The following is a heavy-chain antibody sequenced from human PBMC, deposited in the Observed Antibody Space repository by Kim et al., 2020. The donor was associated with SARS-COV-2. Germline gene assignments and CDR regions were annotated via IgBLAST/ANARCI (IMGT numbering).Heavy chain of an antibody. CDR1: GFTFNNAW. D-gene: IGHD3-10*01. V-gene: IGHV3-15*01. J-gene: IGHJ4*02. Sequence: GGSLRLSCAASGFTFNNAWMNWVRQAPGKGLEWVGRIKSKVYGGTTDYAAPVKGRFTISRDDSKNTLYLQMNSLKTEDTAVYYCTTYGLHYGSPDFWGQGTLVTVSS. CDR3: TTYGLHYGSPDF. CDR2: IKSKVYGGTT.